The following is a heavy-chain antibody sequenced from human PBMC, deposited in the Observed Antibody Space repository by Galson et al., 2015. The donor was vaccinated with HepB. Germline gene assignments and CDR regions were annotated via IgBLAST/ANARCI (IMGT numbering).Heavy chain of an antibody. CDR3: ARDAGAVVTHFDY. D-gene: IGHD4-23*01. CDR1: GFTFDDYA. V-gene: IGHV3-9*01. CDR2: ISWNSGSI. Sequence: SLRLSCAASGFTFDDYAMHWVRQAPGKGLEWVSGISWNSGSIGYADSVKGRFTISRDNAKNSLYLQMNSLRAEDTAIYYCARDAGAVVTHFDYWGQGILVTVSS. J-gene: IGHJ4*02.